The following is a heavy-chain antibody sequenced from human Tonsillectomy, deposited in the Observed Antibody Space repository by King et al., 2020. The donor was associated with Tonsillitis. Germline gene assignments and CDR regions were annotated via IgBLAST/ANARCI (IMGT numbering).Heavy chain of an antibody. CDR1: GGSISSYY. J-gene: IGHJ4*02. Sequence: VQLQESGPGLVKPSETLSLTCTVSGGSISSYYWSWIRQPPGKGLEWIGYIYYSGSTNYNPSLKSRGTISVDTSKNQFSLKLSSVTAADTAVYYCASQSVGPFDYWGQGTLVTVSS. V-gene: IGHV4-59*01. CDR2: IYYSGST. CDR3: ASQSVGPFDY.